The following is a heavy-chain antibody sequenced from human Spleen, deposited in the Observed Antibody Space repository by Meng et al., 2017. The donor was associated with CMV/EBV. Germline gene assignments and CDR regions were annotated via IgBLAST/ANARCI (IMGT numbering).Heavy chain of an antibody. CDR3: ARDNAGFLGPVSYGMDV. Sequence: SVKVSCKASGGTFSSYTISWVRQAPGQGLEWMGRIIPILGIANYAQKFQGRVTITTDESTSTAYMELSSLRSEDTAVYYCARDNAGFLGPVSYGMDVWGQGTTVTVSS. V-gene: IGHV1-69*16. D-gene: IGHD3-3*01. J-gene: IGHJ6*02. CDR1: GGTFSSYT. CDR2: IIPILGIA.